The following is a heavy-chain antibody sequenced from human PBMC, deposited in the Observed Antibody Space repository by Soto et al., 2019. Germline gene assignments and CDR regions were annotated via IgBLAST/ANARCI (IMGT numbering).Heavy chain of an antibody. Sequence: QVQLVQSGAEVKKPGSSVKVSCKASGRTFSSYAISWVRQAPGQGLEWMGGIIPIFGTANYAQKFQGRVTITADKSTSTAYMELSSLRTXXXXVYYCARGLSGDYADYWGQGTLVTVSS. D-gene: IGHD4-17*01. CDR1: GRTFSSYA. CDR2: IIPIFGTA. J-gene: IGHJ4*02. CDR3: ARGLSGDYADY. V-gene: IGHV1-69*06.